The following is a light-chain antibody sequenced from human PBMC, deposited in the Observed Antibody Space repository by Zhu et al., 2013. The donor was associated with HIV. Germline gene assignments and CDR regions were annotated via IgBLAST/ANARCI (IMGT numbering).Light chain of an antibody. J-gene: IGKJ1*01. CDR2: GAS. V-gene: IGKV3-20*01. CDR3: QQYGTLFRT. CDR1: QIVSSNY. Sequence: EIVLTQSPGTLSLSPGERATLSCRASQIVSSNYLAWYQQKPGQAPRLLIYGASRRATGIPDRFSGSGSKTDFTLTISRLEPEDSAVYYCQQYGTLFRTFGQGTKVEIK.